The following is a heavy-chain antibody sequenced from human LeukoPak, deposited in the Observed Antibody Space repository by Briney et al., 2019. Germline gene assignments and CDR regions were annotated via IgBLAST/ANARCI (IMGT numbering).Heavy chain of an antibody. CDR1: GYSFTSYW. CDR2: IYPGDSDT. D-gene: IGHD3-10*01. V-gene: IGHV5-51*01. CDR3: ARIMVRGVITRFDAFDI. J-gene: IGHJ3*02. Sequence: GESLKISCKGSGYSFTSYWIGWVRQMPGKGLEWMGTIYPGDSDTRYSPSFQGQVTISADKSISTAYLQWSSLKASDTAMYYCARIMVRGVITRFDAFDIWGQGTMITVSS.